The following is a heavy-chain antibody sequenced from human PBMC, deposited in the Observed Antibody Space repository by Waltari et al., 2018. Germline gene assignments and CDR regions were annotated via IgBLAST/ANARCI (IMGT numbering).Heavy chain of an antibody. Sequence: QVQLVQSGAEVKKPGSSVKVSCKASGGTFSSYAISWVRQAPGQGLEWMGGIIPIFGTANYAQKCQGRVTITTDESTSTAYMELSSLRSEDTAVYYCARGSSGWSPTHPYYYYGMDVWGQGTTVTVSS. CDR3: ARGSSGWSPTHPYYYYGMDV. CDR1: GGTFSSYA. V-gene: IGHV1-69*05. D-gene: IGHD6-19*01. CDR2: IIPIFGTA. J-gene: IGHJ6*02.